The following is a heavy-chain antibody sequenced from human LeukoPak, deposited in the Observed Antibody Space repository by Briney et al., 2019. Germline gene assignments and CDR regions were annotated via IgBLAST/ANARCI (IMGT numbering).Heavy chain of an antibody. CDR3: ARDCGSGGSCGEAFDI. D-gene: IGHD2-15*01. Sequence: SETLSLTCTVSGGSISSSGYYWSWIRQHPGQGLEWIGYIYYSGSTYYNPSLKSRVTISVDTSKNQFSLKLSSVTAADTAVYYCARDCGSGGSCGEAFDIWGQGTMVTVSS. V-gene: IGHV4-31*03. J-gene: IGHJ3*02. CDR2: IYYSGST. CDR1: GGSISSSGYY.